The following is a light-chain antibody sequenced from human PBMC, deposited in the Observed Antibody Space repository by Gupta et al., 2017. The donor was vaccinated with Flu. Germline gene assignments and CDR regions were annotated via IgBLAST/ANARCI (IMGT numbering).Light chain of an antibody. CDR3: SSYASGTTQVV. Sequence: QSALTQPASVSGSPGQSITISCTGTSSDVGGYKYVSWYQQHPGTAPKLMIYEVSNRPSGVSNRFSGSKSGNTASLTISGLQAEDEADYYCSSYASGTTQVVFGGGTKLTVL. J-gene: IGLJ2*01. V-gene: IGLV2-14*01. CDR2: EVS. CDR1: SSDVGGYKY.